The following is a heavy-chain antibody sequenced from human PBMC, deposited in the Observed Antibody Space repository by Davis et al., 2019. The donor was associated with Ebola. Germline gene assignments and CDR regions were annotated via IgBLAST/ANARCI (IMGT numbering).Heavy chain of an antibody. CDR2: INPNSGGT. CDR1: GYTFTGYY. J-gene: IGHJ4*02. Sequence: ASVKVSCKASGYTFTGYYMHWVRQAPGQGLAWMGWINPNSGGTNYAQKFQGWVTMTRDTSISTAYMELSRLRPDDTAVYYWSRARYGSGSYYLDYWGQGTLVTVSS. V-gene: IGHV1-2*04. D-gene: IGHD3-10*01. CDR3: SRARYGSGSYYLDY.